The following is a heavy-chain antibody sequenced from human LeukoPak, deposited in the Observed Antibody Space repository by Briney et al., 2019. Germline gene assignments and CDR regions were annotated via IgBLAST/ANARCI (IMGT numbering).Heavy chain of an antibody. Sequence: PGGSLRLSCAASGFTFSSYAMHWVRHAPAQGLEYVSAISSNGGSTYYANSVKGRFTISRDNSKNTLYLQMGGLRAEDLGVYFCARGRVGLDPYWIGGLYFDYWGQGTLVTVSS. CDR3: ARGRVGLDPYWIGGLYFDY. CDR1: GFTFSSYA. J-gene: IGHJ4*02. CDR2: ISSNGGST. D-gene: IGHD2-2*03. V-gene: IGHV3-64*01.